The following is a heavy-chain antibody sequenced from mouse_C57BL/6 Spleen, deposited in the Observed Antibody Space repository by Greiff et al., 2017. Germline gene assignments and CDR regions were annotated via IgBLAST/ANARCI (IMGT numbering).Heavy chain of an antibody. CDR3: ARRRGDYDYWYFDV. V-gene: IGHV1-64*01. CDR2: IHPNSGST. Sequence: QVQLQQPGAELVKPGASVKLSCKASGYTFTSYWMHWVKQRPGQGLEWIGMIHPNSGSTNYNEKFKSKATLTVDKSSSTAYMQLSSLTSEDSAVYYCARRRGDYDYWYFDVWGTGTTVTVSS. CDR1: GYTFTSYW. J-gene: IGHJ1*03. D-gene: IGHD2-4*01.